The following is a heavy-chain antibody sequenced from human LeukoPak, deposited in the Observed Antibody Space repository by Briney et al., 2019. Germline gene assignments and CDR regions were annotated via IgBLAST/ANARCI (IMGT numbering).Heavy chain of an antibody. CDR2: ISYSGGIK. V-gene: IGHV3-30*04. J-gene: IGHJ4*02. D-gene: IGHD6-13*01. CDR1: GYTFSSYA. CDR3: ARDVGSSWGLDY. Sequence: GGSLRLSCAASGYTFSSYAMHWVRQAPGKGLEWVSAISYSGGIKYSADSVKGRFTISRDNSKNTLYLQMNSLRAGDTAVYYCARDVGSSWGLDYWGQGTLVTVSS.